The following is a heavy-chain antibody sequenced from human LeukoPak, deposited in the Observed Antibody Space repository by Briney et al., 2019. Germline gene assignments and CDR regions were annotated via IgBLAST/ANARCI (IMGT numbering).Heavy chain of an antibody. CDR3: ARGAGTGGYFDY. CDR1: GFTFSSYA. J-gene: IGHJ4*02. D-gene: IGHD6-19*01. Sequence: PGGSLRLSCAASGFTFSSYAMHWVRQAPGKGLEYVSAISSNGGSTYYANSVKGRFTISRDNSKNTLYLQMGSLRAEDMAVYYCARGAGTGGYFDYWGQGTLVTVSS. CDR2: ISSNGGST. V-gene: IGHV3-64*01.